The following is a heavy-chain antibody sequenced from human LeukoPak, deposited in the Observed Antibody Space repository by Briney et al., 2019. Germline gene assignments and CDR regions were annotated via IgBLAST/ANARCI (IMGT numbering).Heavy chain of an antibody. D-gene: IGHD3-3*01. V-gene: IGHV3-30*04. CDR1: GFTFSSYA. Sequence: GGSLRLSCAASGFTFSSYAMSWVRQAPGKGLEWVAVISYDGSNKYYADSVKGRFTISRDNSKNTLYLQMNSLRAEDTAVYYCARSGSYYDFWSGYYKGKYTDYWGQGTLVTVSS. J-gene: IGHJ4*02. CDR2: ISYDGSNK. CDR3: ARSGSYYDFWSGYYKGKYTDY.